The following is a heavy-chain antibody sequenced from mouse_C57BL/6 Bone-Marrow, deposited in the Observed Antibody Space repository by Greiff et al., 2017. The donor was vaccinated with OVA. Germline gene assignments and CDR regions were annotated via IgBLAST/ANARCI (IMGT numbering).Heavy chain of an antibody. J-gene: IGHJ3*01. Sequence: EVKLVESEGGLVQPGSSMKLSCTASGFTFSDYYMAWVRQVPEKGLEWVANINYDGSSTYYLDSLKSRFILSTDNAKNILYMQMRSLKSEDTATYYCARYYYGSFAYWGQGTLVTVSA. V-gene: IGHV5-16*01. CDR3: ARYYYGSFAY. CDR2: INYDGSST. CDR1: GFTFSDYY. D-gene: IGHD1-2*01.